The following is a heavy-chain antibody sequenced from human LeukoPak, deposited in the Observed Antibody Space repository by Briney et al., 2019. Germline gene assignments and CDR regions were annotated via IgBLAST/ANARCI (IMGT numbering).Heavy chain of an antibody. CDR2: INHSGST. CDR3: ATDRYYGSGSSYKFDF. J-gene: IGHJ4*02. Sequence: SETLSLTCAVSGGSFGSYYWSWIRQPPGKGLEWIGEINHSGSTNYNPSLKSRVSISVDTSKKQFSLSLNSVTAADTAVDYCATDRYYGSGSSYKFDFWGQGTLVTVSS. V-gene: IGHV4-34*01. D-gene: IGHD3-10*01. CDR1: GGSFGSYY.